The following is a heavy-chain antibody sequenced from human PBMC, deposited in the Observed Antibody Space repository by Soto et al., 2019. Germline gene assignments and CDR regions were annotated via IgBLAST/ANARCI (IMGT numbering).Heavy chain of an antibody. J-gene: IGHJ3*02. CDR1: GGSIKNYY. D-gene: IGHD1-26*01. CDR2: IYTRGST. V-gene: IGHV4-4*07. Sequence: SETLSLTCTVSGGSIKNYYWSWIRQSAGKALEWIGRIYTRGSTKYNPSLKSRVTMSVDTSKNQFSLKLNSVSAADTAVYFCERDLLIVGAPDAFEIWGQGTMVTVSS. CDR3: ERDLLIVGAPDAFEI.